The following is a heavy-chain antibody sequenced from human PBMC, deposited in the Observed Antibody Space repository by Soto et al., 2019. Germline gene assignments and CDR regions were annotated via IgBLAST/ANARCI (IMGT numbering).Heavy chain of an antibody. CDR2: IYYSGST. V-gene: IGHV4-39*01. D-gene: IGHD6-19*01. CDR3: ARRRSSGEEAFDM. J-gene: IGHJ3*02. CDR1: RGSISSNSYF. Sequence: QLQLQASGPGLVKPSETLSLTCTVSRGSISSNSYFWGWISQPPGKGLEWIGNIYYSGSTPNNPSLKSRLTMSIDTSKNQFSLNLSSVTAADTAVYYCARRRSSGEEAFDMGGQGTMVTVSS.